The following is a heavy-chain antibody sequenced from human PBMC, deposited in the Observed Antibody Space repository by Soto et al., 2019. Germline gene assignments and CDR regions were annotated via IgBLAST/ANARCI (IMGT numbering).Heavy chain of an antibody. Sequence: EVQLVESGGGLVQPGGSLRLSCAASGFTFSSYWMSWVRQAPGKGLEWVANIKQDGSEKYYVDSVKGRFTISRDNAKNSLYLQMNSLRAEDTAVYYCARDLYGDYVWGSYRVRGFDYWGQGTLVTVSS. V-gene: IGHV3-7*01. CDR2: IKQDGSEK. CDR3: ARDLYGDYVWGSYRVRGFDY. D-gene: IGHD3-16*02. CDR1: GFTFSSYW. J-gene: IGHJ4*02.